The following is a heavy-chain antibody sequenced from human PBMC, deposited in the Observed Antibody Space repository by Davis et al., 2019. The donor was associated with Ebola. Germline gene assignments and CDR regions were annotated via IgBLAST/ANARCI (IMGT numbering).Heavy chain of an antibody. CDR3: ARASSGVTGWFDP. Sequence: GESLKISCAASGFTFSSYSMNWVRQAPGKGLEWVSYISSSSSTIYYADSVKGRFTISRDNAKNSLYLQMNSLRDEDTAVYYCARASSGVTGWFDPWGQGTLVTVSS. V-gene: IGHV3-48*02. CDR2: ISSSSSTI. D-gene: IGHD3-10*01. CDR1: GFTFSSYS. J-gene: IGHJ5*02.